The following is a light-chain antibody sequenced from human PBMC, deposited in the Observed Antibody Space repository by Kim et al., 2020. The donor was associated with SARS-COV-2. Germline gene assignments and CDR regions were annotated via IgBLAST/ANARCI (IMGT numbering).Light chain of an antibody. Sequence: SYELTQPPSVSVSPGQTASITCSGDKLGDKYACWYQQKPGQSPVLVIYQDSKRPSGIPERFSGSNSGNTATLTISGTQAMDEADYYCQAWDSSKGWVFGGGTQLTVL. CDR1: KLGDKY. V-gene: IGLV3-1*01. J-gene: IGLJ3*02. CDR2: QDS. CDR3: QAWDSSKGWV.